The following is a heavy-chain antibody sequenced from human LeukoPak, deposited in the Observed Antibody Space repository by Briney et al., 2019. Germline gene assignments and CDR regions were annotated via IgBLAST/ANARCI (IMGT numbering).Heavy chain of an antibody. CDR1: GFTFSIYA. D-gene: IGHD6-6*01. CDR3: AKAPEYSSSSVSWFDP. V-gene: IGHV3-23*01. Sequence: GGSLRLSCAASGFTFSIYAMSWVRQAPGKGLEWVSAISGSGGSTYYADSVKGRFTISRDNSKNTLYLQMNSLRAEDTAVYYCAKAPEYSSSSVSWFDPWGQGTLVTVSS. CDR2: ISGSGGST. J-gene: IGHJ5*02.